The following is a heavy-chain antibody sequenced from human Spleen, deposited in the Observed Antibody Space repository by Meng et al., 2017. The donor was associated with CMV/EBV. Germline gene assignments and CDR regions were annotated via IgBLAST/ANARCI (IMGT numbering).Heavy chain of an antibody. CDR3: ARYDFWSGYYFDY. J-gene: IGHJ4*02. D-gene: IGHD3-3*01. CDR1: GGSFSGYY. Sequence: GVCGGSFSGYYWSWTRQPPGKGLEWIGEINHSGSTNYNPSLKSRVTISVDTSKNQFSLKLSSVTAADTAVYYCARYDFWSGYYFDYWGQGTLVTVSS. V-gene: IGHV4-34*01. CDR2: INHSGST.